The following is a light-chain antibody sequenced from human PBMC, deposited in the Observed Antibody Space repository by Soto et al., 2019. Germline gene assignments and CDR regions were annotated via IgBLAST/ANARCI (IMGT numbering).Light chain of an antibody. CDR1: SSDVGGYNY. CDR2: EVS. V-gene: IGLV2-8*01. J-gene: IGLJ1*01. CDR3: SSYAGSSTLDV. Sequence: QSALTQPASASGSPGQSVTISCTGTSSDVGGYNYVSWYQLHPGKAPKLMIYEVSKRPSGVPDRFLGSKSGNTASLTVSGLQAEDEADYYCSSYAGSSTLDVFGTGTKVTVL.